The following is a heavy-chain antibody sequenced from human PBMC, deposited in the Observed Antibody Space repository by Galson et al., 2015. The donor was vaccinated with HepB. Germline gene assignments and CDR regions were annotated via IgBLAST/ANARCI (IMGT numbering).Heavy chain of an antibody. Sequence: SVKVSCKASGYTFTSYGISWVRQAPGQGLEWMGWISAYNGNTNYAQKLQGRVTMTTDTSTSTAYMGLRSLRSDDTAVYYCAREFLKGDYYDSSGYSHGGYWGQGTLVTVSS. D-gene: IGHD3-22*01. J-gene: IGHJ4*02. V-gene: IGHV1-18*01. CDR1: GYTFTSYG. CDR3: AREFLKGDYYDSSGYSHGGY. CDR2: ISAYNGNT.